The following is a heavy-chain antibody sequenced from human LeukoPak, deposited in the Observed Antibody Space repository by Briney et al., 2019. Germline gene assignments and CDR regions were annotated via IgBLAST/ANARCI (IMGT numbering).Heavy chain of an antibody. CDR2: IYHSGST. V-gene: IGHV4-38-2*01. Sequence: SETLSLTCAVSGYSISSGYYWGWIRQPPGKGLEWIGSIYHSGSTYYNPSLKSRVTISVDTSKNQFSLQLSSVNAADTAVYYCARRSYYDSSGPLDYWGQGTLVTVSS. J-gene: IGHJ4*02. CDR3: ARRSYYDSSGPLDY. D-gene: IGHD3-22*01. CDR1: GYSISSGYY.